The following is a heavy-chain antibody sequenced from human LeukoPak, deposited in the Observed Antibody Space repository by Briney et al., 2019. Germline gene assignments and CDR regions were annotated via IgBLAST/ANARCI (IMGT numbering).Heavy chain of an antibody. CDR2: IYYSGST. CDR1: GGSINNYY. CDR3: ARVNRGGAVDY. Sequence: SETLSLTCTVSGGSINNYYWSWIRQPPGKGLEWIGYIYYSGSTNYNPSLKSRVTISLDTSKNQFSLKLSSVTAADTAVYYCARVNRGGAVDYWGQGTLVTVSS. V-gene: IGHV4-59*01. D-gene: IGHD3-16*01. J-gene: IGHJ4*02.